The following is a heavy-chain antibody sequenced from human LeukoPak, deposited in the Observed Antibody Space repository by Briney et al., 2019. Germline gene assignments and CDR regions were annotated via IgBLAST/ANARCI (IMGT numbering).Heavy chain of an antibody. CDR3: ARDGRYYDFWSGLSPSG. CDR2: INTDGSST. D-gene: IGHD3-3*01. V-gene: IGHV3-74*01. J-gene: IGHJ4*02. CDR1: GFTFSSYW. Sequence: GGSLRLSCAASGFTFSSYWMHWVRQAPGKGLVWVSRINTDGSSTSYADSVKGRFTISRDNAKNTLYLQMNSLRAEDTAVYYCARDGRYYDFWSGLSPSGWGQGTLVTVSS.